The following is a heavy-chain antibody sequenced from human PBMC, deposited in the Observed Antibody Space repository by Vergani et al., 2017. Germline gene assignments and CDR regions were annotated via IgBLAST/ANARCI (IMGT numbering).Heavy chain of an antibody. CDR2: ISSSGSTI. Sequence: EVQLVESGGGLVQPGGSLRLSCAASGFTFSSYEMNWVRQAPGKGLEWVSYISSSGSTIYYADSVKGRFTISRDNAKNSLYLQMNSLRAEDTAVYYCAGGGYDILTAAEGIDYWGQGTLVTVSS. D-gene: IGHD3-9*01. CDR3: AGGGYDILTAAEGIDY. CDR1: GFTFSSYE. J-gene: IGHJ4*02. V-gene: IGHV3-48*03.